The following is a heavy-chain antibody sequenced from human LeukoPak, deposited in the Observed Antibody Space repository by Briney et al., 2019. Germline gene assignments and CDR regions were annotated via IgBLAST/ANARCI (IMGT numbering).Heavy chain of an antibody. V-gene: IGHV3-9*03. J-gene: IGHJ3*02. CDR1: GFTFDDYA. D-gene: IGHD6-13*01. CDR3: AKDKGSSWYPYDAFDI. Sequence: GGSLRLSCAASGFTFDDYAMHWVRPAPGKGLEWVSGISWNSGSIGYADSVKGRFTISRDNAKNSLYLQMNSLRAEDMALYYCAKDKGSSWYPYDAFDIWGQGTMVTVSS. CDR2: ISWNSGSI.